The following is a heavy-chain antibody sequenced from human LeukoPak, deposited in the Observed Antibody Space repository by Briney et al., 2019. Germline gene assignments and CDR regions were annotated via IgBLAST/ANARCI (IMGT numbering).Heavy chain of an antibody. V-gene: IGHV3-23*01. CDR3: AKDEVYYYDSSGYYSAAEYFQH. CDR2: ISGSGGST. J-gene: IGHJ1*01. Sequence: PGGSLRLSCAASGFTFSSYAMSWVRQAPGKGLERVSAISGSGGSTYYADSVKDRFTISRDNSKNTLYLQMNSLRAEDTAVYYCAKDEVYYYDSSGYYSAAEYFQHWGQGTLVTVSS. CDR1: GFTFSSYA. D-gene: IGHD3-22*01.